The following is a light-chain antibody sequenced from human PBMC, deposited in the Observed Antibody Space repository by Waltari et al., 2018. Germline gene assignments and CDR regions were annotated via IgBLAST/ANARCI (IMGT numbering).Light chain of an antibody. CDR2: SQD. CDR1: SLRAFN. Sequence: SSELTQDPAVSVPLGQTIRLTCQGDSLRAFNANWFQQRSGQAPLLVLYSQDKRPSGIPDRFSGSGSGNTASLTITGAQAEDEGDYYCNCRDSSGDQGVFGGGTKVTVL. V-gene: IGLV3-19*01. CDR3: NCRDSSGDQGV. J-gene: IGLJ3*02.